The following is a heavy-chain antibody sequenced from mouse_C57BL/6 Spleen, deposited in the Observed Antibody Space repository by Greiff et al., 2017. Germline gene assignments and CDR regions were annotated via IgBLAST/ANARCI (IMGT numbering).Heavy chain of an antibody. Sequence: QVQLKESGAELARPGASVKLSCKASGYTFTSYGISWVKQRTGQGLEWIGEIYPRSGNTYYTEKFKGKATLTADNSSSTPYMELRIRTSEDAAVAMCARMRHLDGSSYCAVDYWGQGTTLTVSS. J-gene: IGHJ2*01. CDR1: GYTFTSYG. D-gene: IGHD1-1*01. CDR2: IYPRSGNT. CDR3: ARMRHLDGSSYCAVDY. V-gene: IGHV1-81*01.